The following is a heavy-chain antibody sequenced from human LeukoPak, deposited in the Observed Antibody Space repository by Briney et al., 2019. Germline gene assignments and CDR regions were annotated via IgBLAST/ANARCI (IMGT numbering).Heavy chain of an antibody. D-gene: IGHD4-11*01. Sequence: GGSLRLSCAASGFNPRDYWMHCVRHAPGKGLVWVSRLGTDGTYTNYADSVTGRFTISRDNAKNTLYLQMDSLRAEDTSFYYCVRDPSNSGNWFDLWGQGTLVTVSS. CDR3: VRDPSNSGNWFDL. J-gene: IGHJ5*02. CDR1: GFNPRDYW. V-gene: IGHV3-74*01. CDR2: LGTDGTYT.